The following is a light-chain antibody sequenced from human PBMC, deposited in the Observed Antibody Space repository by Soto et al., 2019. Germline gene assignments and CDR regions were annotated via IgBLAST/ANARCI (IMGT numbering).Light chain of an antibody. CDR2: DAS. J-gene: IGKJ1*01. V-gene: IGKV3-11*01. CDR1: QSIGYY. CDR3: QHRGNWPPTWT. Sequence: EIVLTQSPATLSLSPGERATLSCRASQSIGYYLAWYQEKPGQAPRLLIYDASIRATGIPARFSGSWSGTDFTLTLTGLEPEDSAVYYCQHRGNWPPTWTFGQGTKVEIK.